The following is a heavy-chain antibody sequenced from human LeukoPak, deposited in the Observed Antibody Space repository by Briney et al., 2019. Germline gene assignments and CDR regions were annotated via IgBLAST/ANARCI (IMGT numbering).Heavy chain of an antibody. J-gene: IGHJ4*02. CDR3: TRLEDIVATSNFDF. Sequence: AGSLTLSCAASGFTFSDSAMHWVRQASGRGLEWVGRIKSKANSYATAYAASVKGRFTISRDDSKNTAYLQMNSLKTEDTALYYCTRLEDIVATSNFDFWGQGTLVTVSS. V-gene: IGHV3-73*01. CDR1: GFTFSDSA. CDR2: IKSKANSYAT. D-gene: IGHD5-12*01.